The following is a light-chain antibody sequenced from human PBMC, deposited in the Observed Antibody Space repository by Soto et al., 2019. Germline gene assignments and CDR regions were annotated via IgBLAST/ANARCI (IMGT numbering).Light chain of an antibody. Sequence: EIVLTQSPGTLSLSPGERATLSCRASQSVSSTYLAWYQHKPGQAPRLLIYGASNRATGIADRFSGSGPGTDFTLTISKLEPEDVAVYYCQQYGSSPQTFGQGTKVEIK. J-gene: IGKJ1*01. CDR1: QSVSSTY. CDR2: GAS. CDR3: QQYGSSPQT. V-gene: IGKV3-20*01.